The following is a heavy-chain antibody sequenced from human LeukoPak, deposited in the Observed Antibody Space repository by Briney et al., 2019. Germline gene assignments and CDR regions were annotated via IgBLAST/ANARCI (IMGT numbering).Heavy chain of an antibody. D-gene: IGHD6-19*01. J-gene: IGHJ4*02. CDR1: GFTFNSYV. CDR2: INGGGGNT. CDR3: ARGGVVSRGQWLCADY. Sequence: GGSLRLSCAASGFTFNSYVMSWVRQAPGKGLEWVSAINGGGGNTYYADSVKGRFTISRDNSKNMVYLQMNSLRADDTAVYYCARGGVVSRGQWLCADYWGQGALVTVSS. V-gene: IGHV3-23*01.